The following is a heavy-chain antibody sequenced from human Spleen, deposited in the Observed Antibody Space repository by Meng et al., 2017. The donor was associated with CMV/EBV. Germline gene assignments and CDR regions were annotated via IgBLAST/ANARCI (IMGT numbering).Heavy chain of an antibody. J-gene: IGHJ4*02. V-gene: IGHV1-2*02. CDR1: GYTFTGYY. CDR2: INPNSGGT. CDR3: ARGKRGGGYESLDY. D-gene: IGHD5-12*01. Sequence: ASVKVSCKASGYTFTGYYMHWVRQAPGQGLEWMGWINPNSGGTNYAQKFQGRVTMTRDTSMSTVYMELRGLRSDDRAVYYCARGKRGGGYESLDYWGQGTPVTVSS.